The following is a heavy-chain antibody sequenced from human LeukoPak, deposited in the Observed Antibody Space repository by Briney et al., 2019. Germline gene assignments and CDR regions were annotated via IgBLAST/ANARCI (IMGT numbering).Heavy chain of an antibody. CDR2: IIPILGIA. CDR3: ARDPVVPAASYGMDV. D-gene: IGHD2-2*01. J-gene: IGHJ6*02. V-gene: IGHV1-69*04. Sequence: SVKVSCKASGGTFSSYAISWVRQAPGQGLEWMGRIIPILGIANYAQKFQGRVTITADKSTSTAYMELSSLRSEDTAVYYCARDPVVPAASYGMDVWGQGTTVTVSS. CDR1: GGTFSSYA.